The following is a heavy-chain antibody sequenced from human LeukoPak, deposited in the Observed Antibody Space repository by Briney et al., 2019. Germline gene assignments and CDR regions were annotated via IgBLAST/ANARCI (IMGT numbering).Heavy chain of an antibody. Sequence: GGSLRLSCAASGFTFDDYGMSWVRQAPGKGLEWVSGINWNGGSTGYADSVKGRFTISRDNAKNSLYLQMNSLRAEDTALYYCARVGGQEMATMEFDYWGQGTLVTVSS. CDR2: INWNGGST. D-gene: IGHD5-24*01. J-gene: IGHJ4*02. CDR3: ARVGGQEMATMEFDY. CDR1: GFTFDDYG. V-gene: IGHV3-20*04.